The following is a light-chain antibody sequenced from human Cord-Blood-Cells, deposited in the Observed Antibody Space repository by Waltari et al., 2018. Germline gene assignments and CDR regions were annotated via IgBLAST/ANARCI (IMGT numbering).Light chain of an antibody. V-gene: IGLV2-14*01. Sequence: SALTQPAPVSGSPGRSITISCPGTSSDVGGYNHVSWYQQHPGKAPNLMIYDVSNRPSGVSNRFSGSKSGNTASLTISGLQAEDEADYYCSSYTSSSTLVFGGGTKLTVL. CDR1: SSDVGGYNH. J-gene: IGLJ2*01. CDR2: DVS. CDR3: SSYTSSSTLV.